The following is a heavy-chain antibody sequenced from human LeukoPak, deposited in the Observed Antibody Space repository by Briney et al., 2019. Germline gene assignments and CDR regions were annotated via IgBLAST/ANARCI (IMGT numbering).Heavy chain of an antibody. D-gene: IGHD6-25*01. V-gene: IGHV3-7*01. J-gene: IGHJ6*02. CDR3: ARSRRLPKPSYDFYGMDV. CDR1: GFTFNNYW. Sequence: GGSLRLSCAASGFTFNNYWMSLVRQVPGKGLEWVANINQDGRESEKYYVDSVMGRFTISRDNSKNSLYLQMNSLRAEDTGVYYCARSRRLPKPSYDFYGMDVWGPGSTVTVSS. CDR2: INQDGRESEK.